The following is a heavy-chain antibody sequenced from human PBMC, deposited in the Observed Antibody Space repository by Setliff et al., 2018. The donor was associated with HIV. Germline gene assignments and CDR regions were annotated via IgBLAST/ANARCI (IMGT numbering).Heavy chain of an antibody. D-gene: IGHD7-27*01. J-gene: IGHJ4*01. Sequence: GGSLRLSCAASGFTFNTYSLNWVRQAPGKGLEWFSSISSTSTYIYYADSVRGRFTVSRGNAKNSVFLQMNRLRGEDTGVYYCARLGTARSFDIWGLGTLVTVSS. V-gene: IGHV3-21*06. CDR3: ARLGTARSFDI. CDR2: ISSTSTYI. CDR1: GFTFNTYS.